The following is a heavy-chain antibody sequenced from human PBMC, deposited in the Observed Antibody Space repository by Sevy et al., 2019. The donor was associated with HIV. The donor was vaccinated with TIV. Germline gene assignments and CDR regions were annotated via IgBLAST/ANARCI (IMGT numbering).Heavy chain of an antibody. CDR1: GGSISSGGYS. CDR2: IYHSGST. J-gene: IGHJ6*02. V-gene: IGHV4-30-2*01. D-gene: IGHD1-26*01. Sequence: LSLTCAVSGGSISSGGYSWSWIRQPPGKGLEWIGYIYHSGSTYYNPSLKSRVTISVDRSKNQFSLKLSSVTAADTAVYYCAREGSYYYGMDVWGQGTTVTVSS. CDR3: AREGSYYYGMDV.